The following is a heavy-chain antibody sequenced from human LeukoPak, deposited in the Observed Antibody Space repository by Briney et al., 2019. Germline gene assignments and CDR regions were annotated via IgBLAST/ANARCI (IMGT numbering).Heavy chain of an antibody. Sequence: GGSLRLSCSASGFSFNTYWMHWLRHGPGKGLVWGSRIKTDGTTTTYADPVKGRFTISRDNDKNTLYLQMNGLRVEDTAVYCCARAEQGFDSWGQGTLVTVSS. CDR1: GFSFNTYW. V-gene: IGHV3-74*01. CDR2: IKTDGTTT. J-gene: IGHJ5*01. CDR3: ARAEQGFDS.